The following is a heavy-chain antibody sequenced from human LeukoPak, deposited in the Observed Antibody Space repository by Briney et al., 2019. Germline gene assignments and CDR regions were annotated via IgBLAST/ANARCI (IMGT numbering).Heavy chain of an antibody. D-gene: IGHD3-22*01. CDR3: ARLRRNSDSSGYYYYYDY. V-gene: IGHV3-21*01. Sequence: GGSLRLSCVASGYTFSSFSINWVRQALGKGLEWVSSISVRSNYIYYADSVRGRFSISRGDARNALYLQMDSLRGDDTAVYYCARLRRNSDSSGYYYYYDYWGQGTLVTVSS. J-gene: IGHJ4*02. CDR2: ISVRSNYI. CDR1: GYTFSSFS.